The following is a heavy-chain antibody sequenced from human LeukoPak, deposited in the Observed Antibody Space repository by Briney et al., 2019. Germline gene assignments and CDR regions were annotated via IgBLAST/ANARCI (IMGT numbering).Heavy chain of an antibody. CDR2: INPSGGST. D-gene: IGHD3-22*01. J-gene: IGHJ3*02. Sequence: ASVNVSCKASGYTFTSYYMHWVRQAPGQGLEWMGIINPSGGSTSYAQKFQGRVTMTRDTSTSTVYMELSSLRSEDTAVYYCAREADSSGSWGDAFDIWGQGTMVTVSS. V-gene: IGHV1-46*01. CDR1: GYTFTSYY. CDR3: AREADSSGSWGDAFDI.